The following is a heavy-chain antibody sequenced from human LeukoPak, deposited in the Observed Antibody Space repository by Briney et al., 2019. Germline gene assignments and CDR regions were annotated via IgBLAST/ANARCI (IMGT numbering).Heavy chain of an antibody. CDR3: ARDPGKAAGPAGVGGDY. CDR2: INPNSGGT. V-gene: IGHV1-2*06. Sequence: ASVKVSCKASGYTSTGYYMHWVRQAPGQGLEWMGRINPNSGGTNYAQKFQGRVTMTRDTSISTAYMELSRLRSDDTAVYYCARDPGKAAGPAGVGGDYWSQGTLVTVSS. D-gene: IGHD6-13*01. CDR1: GYTSTGYY. J-gene: IGHJ4*02.